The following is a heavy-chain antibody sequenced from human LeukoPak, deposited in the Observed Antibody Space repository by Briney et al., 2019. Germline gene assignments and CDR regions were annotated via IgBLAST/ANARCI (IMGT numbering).Heavy chain of an antibody. J-gene: IGHJ4*02. CDR3: ATSLYSSSWYPFDY. CDR2: ISSSSYT. CDR1: GFTFTNYA. V-gene: IGHV3-11*06. D-gene: IGHD6-13*01. Sequence: GGSLRLSCAASGFTFTNYAMSWVRQAPGKGLEWVSYISSSSYTNYADSVKGRFTISRDNAKNSLYLQMNSLRAEDTAVYYCATSLYSSSWYPFDYWGQGTLVTVSS.